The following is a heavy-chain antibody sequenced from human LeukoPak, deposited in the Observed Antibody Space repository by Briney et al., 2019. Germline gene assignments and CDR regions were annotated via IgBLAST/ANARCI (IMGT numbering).Heavy chain of an antibody. Sequence: PSETLSLTCTVSGGSISSSSYYWGWIRQPPGKGLEWIGSIYYSGSTYYNPSLKSRVTISVDTSKNQFSLKLSSVTAADTAVYYCARVPFGGESIWFGEFLTVKQCYFDCWGQGTLVTVSS. J-gene: IGHJ4*02. CDR3: ARVPFGGESIWFGEFLTVKQCYFDC. CDR2: IYYSGST. CDR1: GGSISSSSYY. D-gene: IGHD3-10*01. V-gene: IGHV4-39*01.